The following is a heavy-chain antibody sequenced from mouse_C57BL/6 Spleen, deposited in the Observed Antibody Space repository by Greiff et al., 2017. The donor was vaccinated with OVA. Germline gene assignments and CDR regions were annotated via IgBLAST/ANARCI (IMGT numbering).Heavy chain of an antibody. V-gene: IGHV6-3*01. J-gene: IGHJ3*01. CDR2: IRLKSDNYAT. Sequence: DVKVEESGGGLVQPGGSMKLSCVASGFTFSNYWMNWVRQSPEKGLEWVAQIRLKSDNYATHYAESVKGRFTISRDDSKSSVYLQMNNLRAEDTGIYYCTRELAWFAYWGQGTLVTVSA. CDR3: TRELAWFAY. CDR1: GFTFSNYW. D-gene: IGHD4-1*01.